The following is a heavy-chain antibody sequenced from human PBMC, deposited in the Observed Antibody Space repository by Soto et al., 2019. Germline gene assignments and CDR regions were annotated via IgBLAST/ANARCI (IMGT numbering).Heavy chain of an antibody. CDR1: GFTFSSYA. Sequence: GGSLRLSCAASGFTFSSYAMSWVRQAPGKGLEWVSAISGSGGSTYYADSVKGRFTISRDNSKNTLYLQMNSLRAEDTAVYYCAKDLGVAATYYYYMDVWGKGTTVTVSS. J-gene: IGHJ6*03. CDR2: ISGSGGST. D-gene: IGHD2-15*01. CDR3: AKDLGVAATYYYYMDV. V-gene: IGHV3-23*01.